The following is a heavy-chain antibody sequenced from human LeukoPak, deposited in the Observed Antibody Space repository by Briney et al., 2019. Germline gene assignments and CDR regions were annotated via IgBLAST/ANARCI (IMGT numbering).Heavy chain of an antibody. Sequence: GGSLRLSCAASGFTFSSYGMHWVRQAPGKGLEWVSAISGNGRDTYYTDSVKGRFTISRDNSKNTLYLQMNSLRAEDTAVFYCARDSVTCRGCAFDVWGHGTMVTVSS. J-gene: IGHJ3*01. CDR2: ISGNGRDT. CDR3: ARDSVTCRGCAFDV. D-gene: IGHD1-26*01. CDR1: GFTFSSYG. V-gene: IGHV3-23*01.